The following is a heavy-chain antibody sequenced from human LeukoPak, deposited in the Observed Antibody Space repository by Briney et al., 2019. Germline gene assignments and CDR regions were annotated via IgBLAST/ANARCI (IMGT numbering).Heavy chain of an antibody. CDR1: GGSISSSSYY. CDR3: ARVPSGLRKFDY. Sequence: SETLSLTCTVSGGSISSSSYYWGWIRQPPGKGLEWIGSIYYSGSTYYNPSLKSRVTISVDTSKNQFSLKLSSVTAADTAVYYCARVPSGLRKFDYWGQGTLVTVSS. V-gene: IGHV4-39*07. CDR2: IYYSGST. D-gene: IGHD3-10*01. J-gene: IGHJ4*02.